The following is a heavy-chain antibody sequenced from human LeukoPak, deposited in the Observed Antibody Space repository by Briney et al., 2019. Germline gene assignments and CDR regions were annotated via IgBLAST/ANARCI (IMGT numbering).Heavy chain of an antibody. CDR1: GGSISSSSYY. D-gene: IGHD5-12*01. CDR3: ARDLYDYDCYFDY. V-gene: IGHV4-39*07. J-gene: IGHJ4*03. Sequence: SETLSLTCTVSGGSISSSSYYWGWIRQPPGKGLEWIGSIYYSGSTYYNPSLKSRVTISVDTSKNQFSLKLSSVTAADTAVYYCARDLYDYDCYFDYWGQGTLVTVSS. CDR2: IYYSGST.